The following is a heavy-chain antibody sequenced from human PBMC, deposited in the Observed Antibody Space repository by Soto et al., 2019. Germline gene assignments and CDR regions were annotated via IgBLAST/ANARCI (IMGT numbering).Heavy chain of an antibody. CDR2: INHSGST. CDR1: GGSFSGYY. V-gene: IGHV4-34*01. CDR3: ARTGGYYDSSGYYYDAFDI. D-gene: IGHD3-22*01. J-gene: IGHJ3*02. Sequence: QVQLQQWGAGLLKPSETLSLTCAVYGGSFSGYYWSWIRQPPGKGLEWIGEINHSGSTTYNPSLKSRVTISVDTSKNQFSLKLSSVTAADTAVYYCARTGGYYDSSGYYYDAFDIWGQGTMVTVSS.